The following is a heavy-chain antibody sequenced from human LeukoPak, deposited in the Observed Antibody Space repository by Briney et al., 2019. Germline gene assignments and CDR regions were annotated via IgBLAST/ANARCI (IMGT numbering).Heavy chain of an antibody. CDR2: INTNTGNP. D-gene: IGHD3-16*02. CDR1: GGTFSSYA. V-gene: IGHV7-4-1*02. Sequence: ASVKVSCKASGGTFSSYAISWVRQAAGQGLEWMGWINTNTGNPTYAQGFTGRFVFSLDTSVSTAYLQISSLKAEDTAVYYCARPKSGRSRSHDYWGQGTLVTASS. CDR3: ARPKSGRSRSHDY. J-gene: IGHJ4*02.